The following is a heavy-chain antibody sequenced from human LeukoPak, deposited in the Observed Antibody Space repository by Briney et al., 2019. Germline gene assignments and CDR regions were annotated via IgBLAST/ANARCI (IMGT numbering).Heavy chain of an antibody. CDR3: ASGADYYFYMDV. D-gene: IGHD3-16*01. J-gene: IGHJ6*03. V-gene: IGHV3-30*04. Sequence: GGSLRLSCAASGFTLSNYAMHWVRQAPGKGLEWVAFISNDGSKKYYADSVKGRFTISRDNAKNSLYLQMNSLRVEDTAVYYCASGADYYFYMDVWAKGTTVTISS. CDR2: ISNDGSKK. CDR1: GFTLSNYA.